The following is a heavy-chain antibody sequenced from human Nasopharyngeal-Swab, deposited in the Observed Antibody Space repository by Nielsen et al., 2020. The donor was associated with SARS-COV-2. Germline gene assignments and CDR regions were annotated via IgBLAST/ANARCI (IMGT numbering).Heavy chain of an antibody. CDR2: ISSSSSTI. Sequence: GGSLRLSCAASGFTFSSYSMNWVRQAPGKGLEWVSYISSSSSTIYYADSVKGRFTISRDNVKNMLYLQMNNLRPEDAAVYYCARDLGGFGGYWGQGTLATVSS. CDR1: GFTFSSYS. CDR3: ARDLGGFGGY. D-gene: IGHD4-23*01. V-gene: IGHV3-48*04. J-gene: IGHJ4*02.